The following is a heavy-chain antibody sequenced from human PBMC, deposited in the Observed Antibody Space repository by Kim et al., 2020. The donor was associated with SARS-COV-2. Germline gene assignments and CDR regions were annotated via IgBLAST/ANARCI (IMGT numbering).Heavy chain of an antibody. CDR2: IYYRGTT. D-gene: IGHD3-10*01. CDR1: GASASSGSYY. CDR3: ARDVAPWFGESHVDY. Sequence: SETLSLTCTVSGASASSGSYYWAWIRQSPGKGLEWIGDIYYRGTTNYNPSLSSRVTMSIDLSNNHFSLMLTSVTAADTALYYCARDVAPWFGESHVDYWGLGTLVTVSS. J-gene: IGHJ4*02. V-gene: IGHV4-61*03.